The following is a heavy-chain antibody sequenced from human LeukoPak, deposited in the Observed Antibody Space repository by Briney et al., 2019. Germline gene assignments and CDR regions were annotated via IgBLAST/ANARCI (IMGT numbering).Heavy chain of an antibody. V-gene: IGHV3-53*01. CDR1: GFSVINHF. CDR3: ARRGVQGYMDV. Sequence: GGSLRLSCAASGFSVINHFMHWVRQAPGEGLQWVSTINGAGVTYYAASVKGRFTISRDTVKNTFSLQMNSLRADDTAVYFCARRGVQGYMDVWGKGTTVSVSS. D-gene: IGHD1-26*01. CDR2: INGAGVT. J-gene: IGHJ6*03.